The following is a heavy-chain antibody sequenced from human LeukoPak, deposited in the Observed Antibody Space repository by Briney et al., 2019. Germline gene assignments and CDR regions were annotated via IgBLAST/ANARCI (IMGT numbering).Heavy chain of an antibody. CDR1: GGSISSGGYY. D-gene: IGHD1-26*01. J-gene: IGHJ4*02. Sequence: SETLSLTCTVSGGSISSGGYYWSWIRQPPGKGLEWIGYIYHSGSTYYNPSLRSRVTISRDTAKNQFSLRLTSVTAADTAAYYCARSIYSGSYYVDYWGQGTLVTVSS. V-gene: IGHV4-30-2*01. CDR3: ARSIYSGSYYVDY. CDR2: IYHSGST.